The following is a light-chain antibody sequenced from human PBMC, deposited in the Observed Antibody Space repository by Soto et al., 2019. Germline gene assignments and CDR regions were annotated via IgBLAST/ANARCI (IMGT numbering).Light chain of an antibody. Sequence: QSVLTQPPSVSAAPGQKVTISCSGSSSNIGNNYVSWYQHLPRTAPKLLICDNNKRPSGIPDRFSGSKSGTSATLGITGLETGDEADYYCGTWDSSLSAVVFGGGTKLTVL. V-gene: IGLV1-51*01. J-gene: IGLJ2*01. CDR2: DNN. CDR3: GTWDSSLSAVV. CDR1: SSNIGNNY.